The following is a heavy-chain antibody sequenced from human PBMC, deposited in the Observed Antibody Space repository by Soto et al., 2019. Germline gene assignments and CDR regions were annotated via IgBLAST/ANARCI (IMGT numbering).Heavy chain of an antibody. Sequence: SETLSLTCAVYGGSFSGYYWSWIRQPPGKGLEWIGEINHSGSTNYNPSLKSRVTISVDTSKNQFSLELSSVTAADTAVYYCARVGRNYYYYYYYMDVWGKGTTVTVSS. J-gene: IGHJ6*03. CDR1: GGSFSGYY. CDR3: ARVGRNYYYYYYYMDV. CDR2: INHSGST. V-gene: IGHV4-34*01.